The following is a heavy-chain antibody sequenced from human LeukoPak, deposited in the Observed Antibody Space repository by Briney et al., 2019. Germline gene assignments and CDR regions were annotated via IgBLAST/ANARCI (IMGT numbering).Heavy chain of an antibody. CDR1: GGSISSGGYS. V-gene: IGHV4-30-2*01. D-gene: IGHD2-15*01. Sequence: SETLSLTCAVSGGSISSGGYSWSWIRQPPGKGLEWIGYIYHSGSTYYNPSLKSRVTISVDRSKNQFSLKLSSVTAADTAVYYCAKDRTLYCSGGSCYSGMDVWGQGTTVTVSS. CDR3: AKDRTLYCSGGSCYSGMDV. J-gene: IGHJ6*02. CDR2: IYHSGST.